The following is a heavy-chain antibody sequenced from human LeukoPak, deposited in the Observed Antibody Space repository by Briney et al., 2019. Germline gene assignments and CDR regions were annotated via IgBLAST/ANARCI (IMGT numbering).Heavy chain of an antibody. V-gene: IGHV3-15*01. CDR3: AQGSGYYGNYFDY. CDR1: GFILSDAW. J-gene: IGHJ4*02. Sequence: PGGSLRLSCAASGFILSDAWMGWVRQGPGKGLEWVGRIKSKTNGGATDYAAPVKGRFSISRDDSKNTLYLQMNSLRAEDTAVYYCAQGSGYYGNYFDYWGQGTLVTVSS. D-gene: IGHD3-22*01. CDR2: IKSKTNGGAT.